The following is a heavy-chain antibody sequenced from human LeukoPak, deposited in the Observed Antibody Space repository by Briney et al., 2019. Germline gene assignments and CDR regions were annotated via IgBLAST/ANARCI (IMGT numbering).Heavy chain of an antibody. Sequence: PGGSLRLSCAASGFAFSSYAMSWLRQTPEKGLEWVANIKQDGYEKYYVDSVKGRFTISRDNAKNSLYLQMNSLRADDTAVYYCARDKIVGPTTLDYWGQGTLVTVSS. V-gene: IGHV3-7*01. D-gene: IGHD1-26*01. J-gene: IGHJ4*02. CDR1: GFAFSSYA. CDR2: IKQDGYEK. CDR3: ARDKIVGPTTLDY.